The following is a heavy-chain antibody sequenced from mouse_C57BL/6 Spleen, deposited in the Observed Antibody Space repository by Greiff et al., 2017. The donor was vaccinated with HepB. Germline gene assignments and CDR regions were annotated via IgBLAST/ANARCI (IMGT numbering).Heavy chain of an antibody. J-gene: IGHJ2*01. D-gene: IGHD2-4*01. CDR3: ARQYDYPFDY. V-gene: IGHV5-9*01. Sequence: EVQWVESGGGLVKPGGSLKLSCAASGFTFSSYTMSWVRQTPEKRLEWVATISGGGGNTYYPDSVKGRFTISRDNAKNTLYLQMSSLRSEDTALYYCARQYDYPFDYWGQGTTLTVSS. CDR1: GFTFSSYT. CDR2: ISGGGGNT.